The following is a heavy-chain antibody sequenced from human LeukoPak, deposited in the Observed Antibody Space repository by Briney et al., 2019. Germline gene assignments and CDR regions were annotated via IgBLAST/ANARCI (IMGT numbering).Heavy chain of an antibody. CDR3: VKDQVTSMINKDFDH. Sequence: PGGSLRLSCAASGFTFSSYSMNWVRQAPGKGPEYVSSISTDGGRTYYADSVEGRFTISRDNSKNTLYLQMTSLRTEDSAVYYCVKDQVTSMINKDFDHWGRGTLVTVSS. V-gene: IGHV3-64D*06. D-gene: IGHD3-16*01. CDR1: GFTFSSYS. CDR2: ISTDGGRT. J-gene: IGHJ4*02.